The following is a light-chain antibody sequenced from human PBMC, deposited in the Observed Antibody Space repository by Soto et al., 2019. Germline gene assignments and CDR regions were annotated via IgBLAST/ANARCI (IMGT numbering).Light chain of an antibody. CDR3: QQYGRSPPFT. CDR1: QSVSSTY. CDR2: GAS. V-gene: IGKV3-20*01. Sequence: EIVLTQSPGTLSLSPGERATLSCRASQSVSSTYIAWYQQNPGQAPRLLIYGASSRATGIPDRFSGSGSGTDFTLTISRLEPEDFAVYFCQQYGRSPPFTFGQGTKMEIK. J-gene: IGKJ2*01.